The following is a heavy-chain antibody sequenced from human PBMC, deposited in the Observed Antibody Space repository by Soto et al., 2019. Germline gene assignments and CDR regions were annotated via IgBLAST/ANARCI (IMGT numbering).Heavy chain of an antibody. CDR2: TSYDGSQR. D-gene: IGHD3-22*01. V-gene: IGHV3-30*03. Sequence: GGSLRLSCAASGFDFNDYGMHWVRQAPGKGLQWVAFTSYDGSQRYYADFVKGRFSISRDNSKNTLSLQMTSLNTDDTAVYFCARDADGHYYDNHGLDSWGQGTLVTVSS. CDR3: ARDADGHYYDNHGLDS. CDR1: GFDFNDYG. J-gene: IGHJ4*02.